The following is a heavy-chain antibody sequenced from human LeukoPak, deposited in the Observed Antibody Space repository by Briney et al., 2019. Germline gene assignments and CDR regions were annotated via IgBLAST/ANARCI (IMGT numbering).Heavy chain of an antibody. J-gene: IGHJ4*02. CDR2: INHSGST. V-gene: IGHV4-34*01. D-gene: IGHD2-2*01. CDR1: GGSFSGYY. Sequence: SETLSLTCAVYGGSFSGYYWSWIRQPPGKGLEWIGEINHSGSTNYNPSLKSRVTISVDTSKNQFSLKLSSVTAADTAVYYCARGPNCGSTSCYQAFDYWGQGTLVTVSS. CDR3: ARGPNCGSTSCYQAFDY.